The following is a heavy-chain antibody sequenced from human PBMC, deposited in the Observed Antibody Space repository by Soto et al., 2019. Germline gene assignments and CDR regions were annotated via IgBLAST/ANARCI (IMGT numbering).Heavy chain of an antibody. J-gene: IGHJ2*01. CDR1: GYTFTSYG. CDR2: ISAYNGNT. V-gene: IGHV1-18*01. Sequence: QVQLVQSGAEVKKPGASVKVSCKASGYTFTSYGISWVRQAPGQGLEWMGWISAYNGNTNYAQKLQGRVTMTTDTSTSTAYMELRSLRSDDTAVYYCARDGVNVWDSSGPYWYFDLWDRGTLVTVSS. D-gene: IGHD3-22*01. CDR3: ARDGVNVWDSSGPYWYFDL.